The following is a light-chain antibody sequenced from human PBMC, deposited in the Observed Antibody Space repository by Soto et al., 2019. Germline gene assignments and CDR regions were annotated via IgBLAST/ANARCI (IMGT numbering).Light chain of an antibody. V-gene: IGLV2-14*01. Sequence: QSVLTQPASVSGSPGQSITISCTGTSSDVGGYNYVSWYQQHPGIAPKLMIYEVTNRPSGVSNRFSGSKSGNTASLTISGPQAEDEADYYCSSYTSSSTRVFGTGTKLTVL. CDR1: SSDVGGYNY. CDR3: SSYTSSSTRV. CDR2: EVT. J-gene: IGLJ1*01.